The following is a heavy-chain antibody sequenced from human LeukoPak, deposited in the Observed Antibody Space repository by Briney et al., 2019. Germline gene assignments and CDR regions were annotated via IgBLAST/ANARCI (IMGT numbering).Heavy chain of an antibody. CDR2: INHSGST. CDR1: GVSFSGYY. CDR3: ASNRYDYVWGSYHPWYFDY. J-gene: IGHJ4*02. V-gene: IGHV4-34*01. D-gene: IGHD3-16*02. Sequence: SETLCLTCAVYGVSFSGYYWSWIRQPPGKGLEWVGEINHSGSTNYNPYLKSRVTISVDTCKNQFSLTLSSVTAADTAVYYCASNRYDYVWGSYHPWYFDYWGQGTLVTVSS.